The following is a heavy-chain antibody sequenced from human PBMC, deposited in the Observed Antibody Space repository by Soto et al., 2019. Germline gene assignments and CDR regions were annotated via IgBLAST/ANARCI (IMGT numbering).Heavy chain of an antibody. CDR3: ARDKDRPKLGGNYYYITEV. Sequence: QVQLVQSGSEVKKPGSSVKVSCKVSGGTFSTSAVSWLRQAPGQGLEWMGGIIPVFRAPDYAQKFQGRITSTADESARTAFLERTGLGFEETDVYYCARDKDRPKLGGNYYYITEVWGQGTTVTVSS. V-gene: IGHV1-69*12. D-gene: IGHD3-3*02. CDR1: GGTFSTSA. CDR2: IIPVFRAP. J-gene: IGHJ6*02.